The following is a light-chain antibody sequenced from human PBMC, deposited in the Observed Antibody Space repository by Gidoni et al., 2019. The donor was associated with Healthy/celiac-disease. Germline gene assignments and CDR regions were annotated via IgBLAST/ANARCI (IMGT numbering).Light chain of an antibody. J-gene: IGKJ3*01. CDR3: QQYGSSPFT. Sequence: EIVLTQSPGTLSLSPGERATLSCRASQSVSSSYLAWYHQKPGQAPRLLIHGASSRATGIPDRFSGSGAGTDFTLTISILEPAAFAVYFCQQYGSSPFTYXPXTKVDI. CDR1: QSVSSSY. CDR2: GAS. V-gene: IGKV3-20*01.